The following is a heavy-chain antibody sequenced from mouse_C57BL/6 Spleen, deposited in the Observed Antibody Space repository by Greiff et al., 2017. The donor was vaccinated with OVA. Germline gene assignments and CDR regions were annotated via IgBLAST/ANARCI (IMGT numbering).Heavy chain of an antibody. V-gene: IGHV1-80*01. D-gene: IGHD2-4*01. Sequence: VQLQESGAELVKPGASVKISCKASGYAFSSYWMNWVQQRPGKGLEWIGQIYPGDGDTNYNGKFKGKATLTADKSSSTAYMQLSSLTSADSAVYVCARSEEDYDVGDAMDYWGQGTSVTVSS. CDR1: GYAFSSYW. J-gene: IGHJ4*01. CDR2: IYPGDGDT. CDR3: ARSEEDYDVGDAMDY.